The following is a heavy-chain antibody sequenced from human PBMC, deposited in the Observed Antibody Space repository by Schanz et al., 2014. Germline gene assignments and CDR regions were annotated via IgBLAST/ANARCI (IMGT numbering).Heavy chain of an antibody. Sequence: QVQLVQSGAEVKKPGASVKVSCKASGYSFTTYGLNWVRQAPGQGPEWMGWISAFDDKTDYAQNFQGRLIMTTDTSTTTVYMELRGLRSDDTAVYYCARETTIITGGAFDVWGQGTMVIGSS. CDR1: GYSFTTYG. J-gene: IGHJ3*01. CDR2: ISAFDDKT. CDR3: ARETTIITGGAFDV. V-gene: IGHV1-18*01. D-gene: IGHD3-9*01.